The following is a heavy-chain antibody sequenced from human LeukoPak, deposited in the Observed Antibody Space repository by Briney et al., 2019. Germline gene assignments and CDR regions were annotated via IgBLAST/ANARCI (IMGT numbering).Heavy chain of an antibody. CDR2: INHSGST. CDR3: ARDIAALYYFDY. Sequence: SETLSLTCAVYGGSFSGYYWSWIRQPPGKGLEWIGEINHSGSTNCNPSLKSRVTISVDTSKNQFSLKLSSVTAEDTAVYYCARDIAALYYFDYWGQGTLVTVSS. D-gene: IGHD6-6*01. CDR1: GGSFSGYY. J-gene: IGHJ4*02. V-gene: IGHV4-34*01.